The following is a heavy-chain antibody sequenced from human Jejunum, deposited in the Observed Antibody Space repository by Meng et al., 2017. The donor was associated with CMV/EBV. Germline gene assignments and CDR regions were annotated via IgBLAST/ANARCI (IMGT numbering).Heavy chain of an antibody. CDR2: IYRGDDK. CDR3: AHFVGGYYPSRPDY. V-gene: IGHV2-5*02. Sequence: QITLKESGPTLGNPTQTLTLTCSFSGFSPSTSGEGVGWIRQPPGKALEWLALIYRGDDKRYSPSLNSRLTIAKDTSKNEVVLTLTNMGPIDTGTYYCAHFVGGYYPSRPDYWGQGTLVTVSS. J-gene: IGHJ4*02. CDR1: GFSPSTSGEG. D-gene: IGHD1-26*01.